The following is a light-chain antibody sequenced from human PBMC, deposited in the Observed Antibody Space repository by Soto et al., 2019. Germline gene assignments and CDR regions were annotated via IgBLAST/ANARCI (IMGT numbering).Light chain of an antibody. J-gene: IGKJ2*01. CDR2: LGS. V-gene: IGKV2-28*01. Sequence: DIVMTQSPLPLPVTPGEPASISCRSSQSLLHSNGYNYLDWYVQKPGQSPQLLIYLGSNRASGVPDRFSGSGSGTDFILKISRVEAEDAGVYYCMQSLQTPRTFGQGTKLEIK. CDR3: MQSLQTPRT. CDR1: QSLLHSNGYNY.